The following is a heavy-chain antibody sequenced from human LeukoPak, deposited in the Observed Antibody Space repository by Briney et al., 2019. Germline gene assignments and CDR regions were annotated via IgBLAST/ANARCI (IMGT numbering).Heavy chain of an antibody. D-gene: IGHD3-22*01. J-gene: IGHJ4*02. CDR3: ARSSSGYYYVPSYYFDY. Sequence: SETLSLTCTVSGGSISSYYWSWIRQPPWKGLEWIGYIYYSGSTNYNPSLKSRVTISVDTSKNQFSLKLSSVTAADTAVYYCARSSSGYYYVPSYYFDYWGQGTLVTVSS. V-gene: IGHV4-59*01. CDR1: GGSISSYY. CDR2: IYYSGST.